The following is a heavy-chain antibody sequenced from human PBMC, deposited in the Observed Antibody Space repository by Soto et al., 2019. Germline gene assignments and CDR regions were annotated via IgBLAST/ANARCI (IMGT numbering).Heavy chain of an antibody. CDR3: ARLLWFGETSYYYYGMDV. D-gene: IGHD3-10*01. J-gene: IGHJ6*02. CDR1: GGSISSSSYY. V-gene: IGHV4-39*01. Sequence: SETLSLTCTVSGGSISSSSYYWGWIRQPPGKGLEWIGSIYYSGSTYYNPSLKSRVTISVDTSKNQFSLKLSSVTAADTAVYYCARLLWFGETSYYYYGMDVWGQGTTVTVSS. CDR2: IYYSGST.